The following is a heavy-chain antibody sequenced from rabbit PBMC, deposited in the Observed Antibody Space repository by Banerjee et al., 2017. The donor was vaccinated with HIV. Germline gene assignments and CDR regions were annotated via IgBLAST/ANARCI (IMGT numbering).Heavy chain of an antibody. CDR3: AREGYGDGTGDYDL. CDR2: IYAGISGST. J-gene: IGHJ4*01. CDR1: GFSFSSGYD. V-gene: IGHV1S40*01. D-gene: IGHD7-1*01. Sequence: QSLEESGGDLVKPGASLTLTCTASGFSFSSGYDMCWVRQAPGKGLEWIACIYAGISGSTYYANWAKGRFTISKTSSTTVTLQMTSLTAADTATYFCAREGYGDGTGDYDLWGPGTLVTVS.